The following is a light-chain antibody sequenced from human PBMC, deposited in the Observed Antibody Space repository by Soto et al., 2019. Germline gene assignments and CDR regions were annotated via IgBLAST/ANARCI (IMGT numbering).Light chain of an antibody. CDR3: ASWDDSVNGVV. J-gene: IGLJ2*01. V-gene: IGLV1-44*01. Sequence: QSVLTQPPSASGTPGQRVTISCSGSSSNIGSDTVNWYQQLPGTAPKLLIYNNNQRPSGVPDRFSGSQSGTSASLAISGLQSEDGADYYCASWDDSVNGVVFGGGTKLTVL. CDR1: SSNIGSDT. CDR2: NNN.